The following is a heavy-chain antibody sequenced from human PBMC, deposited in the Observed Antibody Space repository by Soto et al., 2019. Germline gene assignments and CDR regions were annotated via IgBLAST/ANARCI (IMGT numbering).Heavy chain of an antibody. CDR1: GFTFGNYG. CDR2: ISGGGGST. CDR3: AKGFIVVVTVIRPDDAFDV. Sequence: EVQLLESGGGLVQPGGSLRLSCAASGFTFGNYGMNWARQAPGKGLEWVSGISGGGGSTYYGDSVKGRFTISRDPSKNTVFLEMNSLRAEDTAVYYCAKGFIVVVTVIRPDDAFDVWGQGTLVTVSS. J-gene: IGHJ3*01. D-gene: IGHD2-21*02. V-gene: IGHV3-23*01.